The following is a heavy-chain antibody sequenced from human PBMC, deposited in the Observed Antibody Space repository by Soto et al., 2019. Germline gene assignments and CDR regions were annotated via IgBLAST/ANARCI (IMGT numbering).Heavy chain of an antibody. CDR2: MNPNSGNT. V-gene: IGHV1-8*01. CDR1: GYTFTSYD. J-gene: IGHJ4*02. Sequence: ASVKVSCKASGYTFTSYDINWVRQATGQGLEWMGWMNPNSGNTGYAQKFQGRVTMTRNTSISTAYMELSSLRSEDTAVYYCARANPYSIQYNFDYWGQGNLVTVSS. CDR3: ARANPYSIQYNFDY. D-gene: IGHD6-13*01.